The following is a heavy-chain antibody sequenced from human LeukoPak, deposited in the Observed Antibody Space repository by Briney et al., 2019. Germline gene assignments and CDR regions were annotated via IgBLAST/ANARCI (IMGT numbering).Heavy chain of an antibody. CDR1: GGSISSGSYH. CDR2: IYTSGST. CDR3: ARGFPGTGLAGLRGAFDI. D-gene: IGHD7-27*01. Sequence: PSETLSLTCTVSGGSISSGSYHWSWIRQPAGKGLEWIGRIYTSGSTNYNPSLKSRVTISVDTSKNQFSLKLSSVTAADTAVYYCARGFPGTGLAGLRGAFDIWGQGTMVTVSS. V-gene: IGHV4-61*02. J-gene: IGHJ3*02.